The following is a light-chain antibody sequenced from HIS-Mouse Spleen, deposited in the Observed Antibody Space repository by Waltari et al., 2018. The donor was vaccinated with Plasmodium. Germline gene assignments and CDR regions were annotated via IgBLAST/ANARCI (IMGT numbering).Light chain of an antibody. CDR1: QSISSY. V-gene: IGKV1-39*01. Sequence: DFQMTQSPSSLSASVGDRVPITCRASQSISSYLNWYQQKPGKAPKLLIYAAPSLQSGVPSRFSGSGSGTDFTLTISSLQPEYFATYYCQQSYSTWTFGQGTKVEIK. CDR3: QQSYSTWT. CDR2: AAP. J-gene: IGKJ1*01.